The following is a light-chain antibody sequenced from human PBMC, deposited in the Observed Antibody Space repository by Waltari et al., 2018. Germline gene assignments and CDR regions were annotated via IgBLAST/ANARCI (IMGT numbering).Light chain of an antibody. J-gene: IGLJ2*01. CDR3: QVWDSSSDHVV. CDR2: DDS. CDR1: NIGSK. Sequence: SYVLTQPPSVSVAPGKTARITRGGNNIGSKVRWYQQKPGQAPVRVVYDDSDRPSGIPERFSGSNSGNTATLTISRVEAGDEADYYCQVWDSSSDHVVFGGGTKLTVL. V-gene: IGLV3-21*03.